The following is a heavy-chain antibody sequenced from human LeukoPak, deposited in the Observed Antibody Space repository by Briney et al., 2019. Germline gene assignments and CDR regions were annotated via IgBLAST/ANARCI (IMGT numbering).Heavy chain of an antibody. CDR2: INPNSGGT. Sequence: GASVKVSCKASGYTFTGYYMHWVRQAPGQGLEWMGWINPNSGGTNYAQKFQGRVTMTRDTSISTAYMELSRLRSDDTAVYHCARDLQDTALRYCSSTSCYMGGYYFDYWGQGTLVTVSS. CDR3: ARDLQDTALRYCSSTSCYMGGYYFDY. V-gene: IGHV1-2*02. D-gene: IGHD2-2*02. CDR1: GYTFTGYY. J-gene: IGHJ4*02.